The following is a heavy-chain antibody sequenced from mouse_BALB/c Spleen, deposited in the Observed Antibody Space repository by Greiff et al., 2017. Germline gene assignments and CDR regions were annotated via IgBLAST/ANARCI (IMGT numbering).Heavy chain of an antibody. CDR1: GFSLTGYG. CDR2: IWGDGST. J-gene: IGHJ1*01. CDR3: AREVNYGSLYWYFDV. D-gene: IGHD1-1*01. Sequence: LMAPSQSLSITCTVSGFSLTGYGVNWVRQPPGKGLEWLGMIWGDGSTDYNSALKSRLSISKDNSKSQVFLKMNSLQTDDTARYYCAREVNYGSLYWYFDVWGAGTTVTVSS. V-gene: IGHV2-6-7*01.